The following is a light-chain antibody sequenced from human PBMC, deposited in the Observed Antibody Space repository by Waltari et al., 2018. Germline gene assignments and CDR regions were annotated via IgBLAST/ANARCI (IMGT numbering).Light chain of an antibody. Sequence: DIQMTQSPSSLSASVGDRLTITCRASQGISSWVAWYQQQPGRAPKLLIYKASTLQTGVTARFSGSGSGTDFTLTINSLQPEDFAIYFCQQYSSLPYTFGQGTQVE. CDR1: QGISSW. CDR3: QQYSSLPYT. V-gene: IGKV1-5*03. CDR2: KAS. J-gene: IGKJ2*01.